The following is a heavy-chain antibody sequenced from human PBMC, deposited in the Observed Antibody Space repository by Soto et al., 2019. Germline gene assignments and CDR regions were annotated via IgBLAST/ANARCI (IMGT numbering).Heavy chain of an antibody. D-gene: IGHD5-18*01. J-gene: IGHJ6*02. CDR2: ISYDGSNK. Sequence: PGGSLRLSCAASGFTFSSYGMHWVRQAPGKGLEWVAVISYDGSNKYYADSVKGRFTIPRDNSKNTLYLQMNSLRAEDTAVYYCAKARSGIQLWAVYYYGMDVWGQGTTVTVSS. CDR3: AKARSGIQLWAVYYYGMDV. CDR1: GFTFSSYG. V-gene: IGHV3-30*18.